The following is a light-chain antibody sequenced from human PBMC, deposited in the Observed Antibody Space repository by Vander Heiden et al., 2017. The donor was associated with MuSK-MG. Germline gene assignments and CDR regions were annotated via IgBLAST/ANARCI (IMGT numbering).Light chain of an antibody. CDR3: QQGYNLPSYT. J-gene: IGKJ3*01. Sequence: DIQMTQSPSSLSASLGDRVTITCRASQDVGKSLNWYQQKPGKAPNLLIYDASNLETGVPSRFSGSGYGTDFVLTISSRQPEDIGPYYCQQGYNLPSYTFGHGTKVDIK. CDR1: QDVGKS. CDR2: DAS. V-gene: IGKV1-33*01.